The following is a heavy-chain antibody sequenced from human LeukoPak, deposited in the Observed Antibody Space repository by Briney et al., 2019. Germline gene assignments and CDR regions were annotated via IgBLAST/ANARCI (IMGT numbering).Heavy chain of an antibody. Sequence: GGSLRLSCAASGFTFSGYSMNWVRQAPGKGLEWVSSVKGRFTIPRDNAKNSLYLQMNSLRAEDTAVYYCARSHTSYSSSLPSSYYFNYWGQGALVSVSS. CDR3: ARSHTSYSSSLPSSYYFNY. CDR1: GFTFSGYS. D-gene: IGHD6-13*01. J-gene: IGHJ4*02. V-gene: IGHV3-21*06.